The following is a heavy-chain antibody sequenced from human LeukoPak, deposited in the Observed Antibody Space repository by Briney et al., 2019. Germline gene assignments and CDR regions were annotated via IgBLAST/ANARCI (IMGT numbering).Heavy chain of an antibody. V-gene: IGHV1-69*04. D-gene: IGHD3-22*01. CDR2: IIPILGIP. CDR1: GGTFSRFA. CDR3: ASYYDSSGYYPGDVDV. J-gene: IGHJ6*02. Sequence: VASVKVSCKASGGTFSRFAINWVRQAPGQGLEWMGRIIPILGIPNYAHKFQGRVTITADISTNTAYMELSSLGSEDTAVYYCASYYDSSGYYPGDVDVWGQGTTVTVSS.